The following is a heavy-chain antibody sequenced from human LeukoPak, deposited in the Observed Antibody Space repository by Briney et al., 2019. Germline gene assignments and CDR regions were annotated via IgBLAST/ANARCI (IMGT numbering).Heavy chain of an antibody. CDR3: ARDSGSSQSPFDY. Sequence: SETLSLTCTVSGGSISSYYWSWIRQPPGKGLEWIGYIYYSGSTNYNPSLKSRVTISVDTSKNQFSLKLSSVTAADTAVYYCARDSGSSQSPFDYWGQGTLVTVSS. V-gene: IGHV4-59*01. J-gene: IGHJ4*02. CDR2: IYYSGST. CDR1: GGSISSYY. D-gene: IGHD1-26*01.